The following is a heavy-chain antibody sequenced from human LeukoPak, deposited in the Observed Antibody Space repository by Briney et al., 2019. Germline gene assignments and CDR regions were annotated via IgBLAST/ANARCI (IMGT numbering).Heavy chain of an antibody. J-gene: IGHJ4*02. CDR1: GFTFSSYS. Sequence: GGSLRLSCAASGFTFSSYSMNWVRQAPGKGLEWVSSISSSSSYIYYADSVKGRFTISRDNAKDSLYLQMNSLRAEDTAVYYCARDVSWFGDPLWGQGTLVTVSS. V-gene: IGHV3-21*01. CDR3: ARDVSWFGDPL. D-gene: IGHD3-10*01. CDR2: ISSSSSYI.